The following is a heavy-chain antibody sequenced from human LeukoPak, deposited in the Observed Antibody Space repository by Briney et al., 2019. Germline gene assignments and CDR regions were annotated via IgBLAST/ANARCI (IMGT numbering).Heavy chain of an antibody. CDR1: GFTFENFA. Sequence: GGSLRLSCAASGFTFENFAMHWVRQATGEGLEWVSGINWSGSSIDYADSVRGRFTISRENAEKSLYLQMNSLKPEDTAFYYCAKGGDAAVLTNWHFDLWGRGTLLTVSS. CDR2: INWSGSSI. CDR3: AKGGDAAVLTNWHFDL. J-gene: IGHJ2*01. D-gene: IGHD4/OR15-4a*01. V-gene: IGHV3-9*01.